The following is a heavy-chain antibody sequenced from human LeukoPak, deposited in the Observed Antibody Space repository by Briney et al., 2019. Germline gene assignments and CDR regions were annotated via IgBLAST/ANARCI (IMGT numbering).Heavy chain of an antibody. CDR2: ISYDGSNK. CDR3: ATDSRAYYYGSGSYYGY. CDR1: GFTFSSYS. V-gene: IGHV3-30-3*01. J-gene: IGHJ4*02. D-gene: IGHD3-10*01. Sequence: GRSLRLSCAASGFTFSSYSMHWVRQAPGKGLEWVAVISYDGSNKYYADSVKGRFTISRDNSKNTLYLQMNSLRAEDTAVYYCATDSRAYYYGSGSYYGYWGQGTLVSVSS.